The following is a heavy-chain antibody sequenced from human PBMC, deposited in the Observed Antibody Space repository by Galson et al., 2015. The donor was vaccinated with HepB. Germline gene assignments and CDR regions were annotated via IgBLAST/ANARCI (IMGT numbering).Heavy chain of an antibody. Sequence: SLRLSCAASGFTFGDYAMSWFRQAPGRGLEWLTFISFDGRDAYYADSVKGRFTVSRDNSQNMLYLQMDNLRIEDSAVYFCARHGVNYGDYVWYSDVWGRGTQVTVSS. CDR2: ISFDGRDA. CDR1: GFTFGDYA. J-gene: IGHJ2*01. CDR3: ARHGVNYGDYVWYSDV. D-gene: IGHD4-17*01. V-gene: IGHV3-30*04.